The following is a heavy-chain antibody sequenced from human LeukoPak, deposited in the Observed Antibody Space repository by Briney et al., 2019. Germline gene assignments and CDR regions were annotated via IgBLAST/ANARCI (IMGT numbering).Heavy chain of an antibody. CDR3: ARPHTSSWYYLDF. Sequence: GASVKVSCKASGYTFTTYYTHWVRQAPGQGLEWMGVIDPRGGTATYAQNLQGRIAMTGDTSTSTVYMELSSLRSDDTAIYYCARPHTSSWYYLDFWGQGTLVTVSS. V-gene: IGHV1-46*01. J-gene: IGHJ4*02. CDR2: IDPRGGTA. D-gene: IGHD6-13*01. CDR1: GYTFTTYY.